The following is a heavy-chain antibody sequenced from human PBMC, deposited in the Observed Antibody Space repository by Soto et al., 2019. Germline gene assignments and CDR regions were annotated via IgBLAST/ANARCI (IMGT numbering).Heavy chain of an antibody. CDR1: GGTFSSYA. D-gene: IGHD4-17*01. J-gene: IGHJ4*02. CDR2: IIPIFGTA. Sequence: SVKVSCKASGGTFSSYAISWVRQAPGQGLEWMGGIIPIFGTANYAQKFQGRVTITADESTSTAYMELSSLRSEDTAVYYCASTSNTVTTATHFDYWGQGTLVTVSS. CDR3: ASTSNTVTTATHFDY. V-gene: IGHV1-69*13.